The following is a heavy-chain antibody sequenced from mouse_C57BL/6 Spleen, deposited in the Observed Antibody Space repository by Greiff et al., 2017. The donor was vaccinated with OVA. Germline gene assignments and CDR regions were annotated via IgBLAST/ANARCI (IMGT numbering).Heavy chain of an antibody. V-gene: IGHV1-61*01. CDR3: ARVAGTDYFDY. CDR2: IYPSDSET. Sequence: VQLQQSGAELVRPGSSVKLSCKASGYTFTSYWMDWVKQRPGQGLEWIGNIYPSDSETHYNQKFKDKATLTVDKSSSTAYMQLSSLTSEDSAVYYCARVAGTDYFDYWGQGTTLTVSS. D-gene: IGHD4-1*01. CDR1: GYTFTSYW. J-gene: IGHJ2*01.